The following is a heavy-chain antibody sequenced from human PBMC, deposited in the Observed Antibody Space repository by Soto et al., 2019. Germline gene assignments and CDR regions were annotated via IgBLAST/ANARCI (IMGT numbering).Heavy chain of an antibody. Sequence: PSETLSLTCTFSDCTISPYYWSWVRQPPGKGLEWIGYIYYAGTTTYNPSLKSRVTISLNTSKNEVSLKLTSVTAADTAVYYCARLGGFYQALDSWGQGTLVTVSS. V-gene: IGHV4-59*08. D-gene: IGHD6-25*01. CDR3: ARLGGFYQALDS. CDR2: IYYAGTT. CDR1: DCTISPYY. J-gene: IGHJ4*02.